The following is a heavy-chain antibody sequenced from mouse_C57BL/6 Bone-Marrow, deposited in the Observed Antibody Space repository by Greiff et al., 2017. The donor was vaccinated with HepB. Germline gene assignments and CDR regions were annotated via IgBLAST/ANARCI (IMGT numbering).Heavy chain of an antibody. CDR1: GYAFSSSW. Sequence: VQLQQSGPELVKPGASVKISCKASGYAFSSSWMNWVKQRPGKGLEWIGRIYPGDGDTNYNGKFKGEATLTADKSTSTAYMQLSSLTSEDTAVYFCAREGGYAMDYWGQGTSVTVSS. CDR2: IYPGDGDT. CDR3: AREGGYAMDY. J-gene: IGHJ4*01. V-gene: IGHV1-82*01.